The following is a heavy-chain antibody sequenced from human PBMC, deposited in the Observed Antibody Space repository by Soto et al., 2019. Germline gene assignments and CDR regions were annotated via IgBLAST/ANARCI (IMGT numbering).Heavy chain of an antibody. CDR3: ASSYGSGYRAFDY. CDR1: GDTFNFYS. CDR2: VNPIVSMS. J-gene: IGHJ4*02. V-gene: IGHV1-69*02. D-gene: IGHD3-10*01. Sequence: QVQLVQSGAEVKRPGSSVKVSCKASGDTFNFYSINWVRQAPGLGLEWMGRVNPIVSMSNYAQKFQGRVTMTADKSTSTADMELSSLRSEDTAIEYCASSYGSGYRAFDYWGQGALVTVSS.